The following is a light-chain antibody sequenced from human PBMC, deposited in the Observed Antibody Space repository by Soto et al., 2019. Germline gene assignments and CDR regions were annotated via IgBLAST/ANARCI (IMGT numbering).Light chain of an antibody. V-gene: IGLV1-40*01. CDR1: NSNIGAGFG. Sequence: PSVTGAPGQRITISCTGSNSNIGAGFGVHWYQQFPGTAPKLLTYVNTTRPSGVPDRFSASKSGTSASLAITGLREEDEAEYYCQSYDNSLIGLIFGGGTKLTVL. CDR3: QSYDNSLIGLI. CDR2: VNT. J-gene: IGLJ2*01.